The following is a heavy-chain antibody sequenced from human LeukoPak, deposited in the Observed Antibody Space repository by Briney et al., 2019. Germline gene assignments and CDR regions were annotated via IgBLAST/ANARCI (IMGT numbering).Heavy chain of an antibody. CDR3: ARDLGAQTMVFFDP. CDR1: GYTFTSYY. J-gene: IGHJ5*02. V-gene: IGHV1-46*01. CDR2: INSSGGST. D-gene: IGHD4/OR15-4a*01. Sequence: ASVTVSCKASGYTFTSYYMHWVRQAPGQGLEWMGMINSSGGSTRYAQKFQGRVTMTRDTSTSTVYMELSSLRSEDTAVYYCARDLGAQTMVFFDPWGQGTLVTVSS.